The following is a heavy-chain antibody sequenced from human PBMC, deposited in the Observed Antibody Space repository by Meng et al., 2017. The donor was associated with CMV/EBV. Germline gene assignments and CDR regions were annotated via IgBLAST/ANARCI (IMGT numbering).Heavy chain of an antibody. V-gene: IGHV1-3*01. J-gene: IGHJ4*02. CDR2: INAGDGNR. CDR1: GDTFTGYG. D-gene: IGHD3-3*01. Sequence: QVQRVQSGAEVKKPGASVKVSCKASGDTFTGYGIHWVRQAPGQRLEWMGWINAGDGNRKYSQKFQDRVTITRDTSASTAYIELRSLRSEDTAVYYCARGNGVAHDYWGQGTLVTVSS. CDR3: ARGNGVAHDY.